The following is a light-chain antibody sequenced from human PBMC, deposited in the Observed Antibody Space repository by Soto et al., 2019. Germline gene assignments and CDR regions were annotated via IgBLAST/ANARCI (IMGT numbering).Light chain of an antibody. Sequence: EIVLTQSPGTLSLSPGERATLSCRASQSVSSSSLAWYQQKPGQAPRLLIYGASSMATVIPDMFSVSGSGTDFTLTISRLEPEDFAVFYCQQYGSSPYSFGQGTKLEIK. J-gene: IGKJ2*01. CDR3: QQYGSSPYS. CDR1: QSVSSSS. CDR2: GAS. V-gene: IGKV3-20*01.